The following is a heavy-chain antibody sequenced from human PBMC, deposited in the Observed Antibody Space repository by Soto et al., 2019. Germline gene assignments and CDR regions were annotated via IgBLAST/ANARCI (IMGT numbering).Heavy chain of an antibody. Sequence: QVQLVESGGGVVQPGRSLRLSCAASGFTFSSYGMHWVRQAPGKGLEWVAVISYDGSNKYYADSVKGRFTISRDNSKNTLYLQMNSLRAEDTAVYYCAKDRYGSGSYYNVWGQGTLVTVSS. CDR1: GFTFSSYG. V-gene: IGHV3-30*18. CDR3: AKDRYGSGSYYNV. CDR2: ISYDGSNK. J-gene: IGHJ4*02. D-gene: IGHD3-10*01.